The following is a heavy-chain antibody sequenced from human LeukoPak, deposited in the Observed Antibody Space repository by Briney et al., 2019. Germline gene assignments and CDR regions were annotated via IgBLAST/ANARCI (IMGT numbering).Heavy chain of an antibody. V-gene: IGHV1-2*02. CDR3: ARDVGGFETYYFDY. Sequence: GASVKVSCKASGYTFTGYYMHWVRQAPGRGLEWMGWINPNSGGTNYAQKFQGRVTMTRDTSISTAYMELSRLRSDDTAVYYCARDVGGFETYYFDYWGQGTLVTVSS. CDR1: GYTFTGYY. J-gene: IGHJ4*02. CDR2: INPNSGGT. D-gene: IGHD3-10*01.